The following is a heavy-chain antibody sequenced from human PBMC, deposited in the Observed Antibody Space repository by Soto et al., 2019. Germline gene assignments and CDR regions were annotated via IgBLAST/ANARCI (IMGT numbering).Heavy chain of an antibody. D-gene: IGHD2-21*02. CDR1: GFSFTNFA. CDR3: AKDDFTDRGDDYFGY. Sequence: GGSLRLSCAASGFSFTNFAMSWVGQAPGKGLEWVAGIGASGDITWYADSVKGRLSISRDNSKNTLYLQLNSLRFEDTAVYYCAKDDFTDRGDDYFGYWGPGTRDTVSS. V-gene: IGHV3-23*01. J-gene: IGHJ4*02. CDR2: IGASGDIT.